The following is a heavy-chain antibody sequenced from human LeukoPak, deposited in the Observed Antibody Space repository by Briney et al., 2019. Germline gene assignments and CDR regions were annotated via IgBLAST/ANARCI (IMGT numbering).Heavy chain of an antibody. J-gene: IGHJ5*02. D-gene: IGHD3-22*01. V-gene: IGHV4-39*07. CDR1: GGSISSSSYY. CDR3: ARDSARHYYDSSGYSARGGWFDP. CDR2: IYYSGST. Sequence: SETLSLTCTVSGGSISSSSYYWGWIRQPPGKGLEWIGSIYYSGSTNYNPSLKSRVTISVDTSKNQFSLKLSSVTAADTAVYYCARDSARHYYDSSGYSARGGWFDPWGQGTLVTVSS.